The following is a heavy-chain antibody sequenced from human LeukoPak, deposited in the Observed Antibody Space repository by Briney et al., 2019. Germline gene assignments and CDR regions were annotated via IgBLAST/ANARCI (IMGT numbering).Heavy chain of an antibody. Sequence: GGSLRLSCAASGFTFSSYWMHWVRQAPGKGLVWVSRINSDGSTTSYADSVKGRFTISRDNSKNTLYLQMNRLRPEDTAVYYCATEPYYYDSSGYWGPYYFDYWGQGTLVTVSS. J-gene: IGHJ4*02. CDR3: ATEPYYYDSSGYWGPYYFDY. V-gene: IGHV3-74*01. CDR2: INSDGSTT. CDR1: GFTFSSYW. D-gene: IGHD3-22*01.